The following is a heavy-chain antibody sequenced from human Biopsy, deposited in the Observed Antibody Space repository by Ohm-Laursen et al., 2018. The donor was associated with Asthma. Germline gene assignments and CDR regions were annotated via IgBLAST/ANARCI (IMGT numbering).Heavy chain of an antibody. CDR1: GFTVSRDH. D-gene: IGHD1-26*01. CDR3: VRGDHGSYREYCQH. V-gene: IGHV3-53*01. J-gene: IGHJ1*01. Sequence: SLRLSCAASGFTVSRDHMFWVRQAPGKGLEWVSVIYSGGTSDTADSVRGRFTISRDFYKNTLYLQMDSLRAEDTAVYYCVRGDHGSYREYCQHWGQGTLVSVSS. CDR2: IYSGGTS.